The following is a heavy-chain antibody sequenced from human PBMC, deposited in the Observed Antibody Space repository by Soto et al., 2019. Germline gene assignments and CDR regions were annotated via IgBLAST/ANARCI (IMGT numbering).Heavy chain of an antibody. D-gene: IGHD3-3*01. J-gene: IGHJ4*02. Sequence: PSETLSLTCAFYGGSFSGYYWSGIRQPPGKGLEWIGEINHSGSTNYNPSLKSRVTISVDTSKNQFSLKLSSVTAADTAVYYCARGGRYDFWNIDLNVTQSLDYWGQGTLVTVSS. CDR3: ARGGRYDFWNIDLNVTQSLDY. CDR1: GGSFSGYY. CDR2: INHSGST. V-gene: IGHV4-34*01.